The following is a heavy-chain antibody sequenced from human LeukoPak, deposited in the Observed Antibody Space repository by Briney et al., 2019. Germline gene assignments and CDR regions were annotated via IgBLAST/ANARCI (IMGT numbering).Heavy chain of an antibody. V-gene: IGHV3-30*14. CDR1: GFTFSSYA. D-gene: IGHD3-16*01. CDR2: ISYDGSNK. Sequence: GGSLRLSCAASGFTFSSYAMHWVRQAPGKGLEWVAVISYDGSNKYYADSVKGRFTVSRDTSNNIVYLQMNNLRAEDTAVYYCAREDRGADVWGQGTMVTVSS. J-gene: IGHJ3*01. CDR3: AREDRGADV.